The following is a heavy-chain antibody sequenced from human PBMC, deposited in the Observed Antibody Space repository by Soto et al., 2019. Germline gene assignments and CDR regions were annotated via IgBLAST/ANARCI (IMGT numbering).Heavy chain of an antibody. Sequence: LRLSCSASGFTFSSYAMHWVRQAPGKGLEYVSAISSNGGSTYYADSVKGRFTISRDNSKSTLYLQMSSLRAEDTAVYYRVKETVLGAYCGGDCYSPFDYWGQGTLVTVSS. D-gene: IGHD2-21*02. CDR2: ISSNGGST. CDR3: VKETVLGAYCGGDCYSPFDY. CDR1: GFTFSSYA. J-gene: IGHJ4*02. V-gene: IGHV3-64D*06.